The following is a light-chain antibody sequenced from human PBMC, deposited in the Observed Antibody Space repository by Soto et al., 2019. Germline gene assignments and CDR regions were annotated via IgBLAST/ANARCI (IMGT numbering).Light chain of an antibody. J-gene: IGLJ3*02. Sequence: QSALTQPASVSGSPGQSITISCTGTNSDVGGYDRVSWYQQHAGKAPTLMIYEVNKRPSGVSNRFSGSKSGNTASLPISGLQAEDEADYYCCSSVGGPIWVFGGGTKVTVL. CDR3: CSSVGGPIWV. CDR1: NSDVGGYDR. CDR2: EVN. V-gene: IGLV2-23*02.